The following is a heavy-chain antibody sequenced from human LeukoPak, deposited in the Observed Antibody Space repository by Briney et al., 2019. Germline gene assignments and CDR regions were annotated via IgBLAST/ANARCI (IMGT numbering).Heavy chain of an antibody. Sequence: SETLSLTCTVSGYSISSGYYWGWIRQPPGKGLEWIGSIYHSGSTYYNPSLKSRVTISVDTSKNQFSLKLSSVTAADTAVYYCARGAYGSGSYSWFDPWGQGTLVTVSS. CDR2: IYHSGST. D-gene: IGHD3-10*01. V-gene: IGHV4-38-2*02. CDR3: ARGAYGSGSYSWFDP. CDR1: GYSISSGYY. J-gene: IGHJ5*02.